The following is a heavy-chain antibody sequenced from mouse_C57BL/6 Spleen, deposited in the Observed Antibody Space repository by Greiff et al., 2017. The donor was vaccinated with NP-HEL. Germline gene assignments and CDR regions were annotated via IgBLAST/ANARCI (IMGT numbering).Heavy chain of an antibody. D-gene: IGHD2-4*01. CDR3: ARSYDDYDREFFAY. V-gene: IGHV1-54*01. CDR1: GYAFTNYL. J-gene: IGHJ3*01. Sequence: QVQLQQSGAELVRPGTSVKVSCKASGYAFTNYLIEWVKQRPGQGLEWIGVINPGSGGTNYNEKFKGKATLTADKSSSTAYMQLSSLTSEDSAVYFCARSYDDYDREFFAYWGQGTLVTVSA. CDR2: INPGSGGT.